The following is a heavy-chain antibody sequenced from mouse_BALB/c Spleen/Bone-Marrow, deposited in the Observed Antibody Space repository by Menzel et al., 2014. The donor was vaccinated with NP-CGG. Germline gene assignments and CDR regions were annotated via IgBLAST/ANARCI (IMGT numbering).Heavy chain of an antibody. CDR1: GYSFTNYW. CDR2: VYPGNSDA. D-gene: IGHD2-4*01. Sequence: EVHLVESGTVLARPGASVKMSCKASGYSFTNYWMHWIKQRPGQGLEWVGAVYPGNSDARYNQKFKGKAKLTAVTSASIAYMELSSLTNEDSAVDYCSRDNYAFAYWGQGTLVTVSA. CDR3: SRDNYAFAY. J-gene: IGHJ3*01. V-gene: IGHV1-5*01.